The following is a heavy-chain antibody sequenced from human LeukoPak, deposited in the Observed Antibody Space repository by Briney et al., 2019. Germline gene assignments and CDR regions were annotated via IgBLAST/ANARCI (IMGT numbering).Heavy chain of an antibody. CDR2: ISWNSGSI. D-gene: IGHD1-26*01. CDR3: AKDGGTHFDH. J-gene: IGHJ4*02. Sequence: GGSLRLSCAASGFTFDDYAMHWVRQGPGKGLEWVSGISWNSGSIGYADSVKGRFTISRDNAKNSLYLQMNSLRAEDTALYYCAKDGGTHFDHWGQGTLVTVSS. V-gene: IGHV3-9*01. CDR1: GFTFDDYA.